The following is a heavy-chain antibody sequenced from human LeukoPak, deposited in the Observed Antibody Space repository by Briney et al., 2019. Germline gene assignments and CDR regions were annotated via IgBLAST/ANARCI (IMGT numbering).Heavy chain of an antibody. CDR2: ISYDGSNK. J-gene: IGHJ6*03. Sequence: GGSLRLSCAASGFTFSSYAMHWVRQAPGKGLEWVAVISYDGSNKYYADSVKGRFTISRDNSKNTLYLQMNSLRAEDTAVYYCARAPYYYYMDVWGQGTTVTVSS. CDR1: GFTFSSYA. CDR3: ARAPYYYYMDV. V-gene: IGHV3-30*04.